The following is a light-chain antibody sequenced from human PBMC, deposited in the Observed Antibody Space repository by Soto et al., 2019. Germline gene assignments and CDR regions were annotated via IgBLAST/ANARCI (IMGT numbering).Light chain of an antibody. J-gene: IGLJ2*01. Sequence: NFMLTQPPSVSESPGKTVTISCTRSSGTIVSNYVQWYQQRPGSAPTTVIYEDDQRPSGVPDRFSGSIDSSSNSASLTISGLKTEDEAVYYCQSYDSSVVFGGGTKLTVL. CDR3: QSYDSSVV. CDR2: EDD. CDR1: SGTIVSNY. V-gene: IGLV6-57*04.